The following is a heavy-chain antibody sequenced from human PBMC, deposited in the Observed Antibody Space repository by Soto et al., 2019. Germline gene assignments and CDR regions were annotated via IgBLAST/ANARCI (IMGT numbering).Heavy chain of an antibody. CDR1: GFMFDSFA. D-gene: IGHD6-19*01. CDR3: AKSGDSAGWGIDF. V-gene: IGHV3-48*02. J-gene: IGHJ4*02. Sequence: EVQLVESGGGLVQPGGSLRLYCVGSGFMFDSFAMNWVLQAPGKGLEWVAYINGGSDSIYYAESVKGRFTISRDNARNSLSLQMNSLSDEDTAVYYCAKSGDSAGWGIDFWGQGTLVTVSS. CDR2: INGGSDSI.